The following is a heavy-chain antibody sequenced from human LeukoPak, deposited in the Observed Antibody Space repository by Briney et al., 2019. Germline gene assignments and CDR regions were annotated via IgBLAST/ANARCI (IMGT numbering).Heavy chain of an antibody. CDR2: ISAYNGNT. V-gene: IGHV1-18*01. Sequence: ASVKVSCKASGYTFTSYGISWVRPAPGQGLAWMGWISAYNGNTNYAQKLQGRVTMTTDTSTSTAYMELRSLRSDDTAVYYCARGLSATSYYYYYMDVWGKGTTVTVSS. D-gene: IGHD1-14*01. J-gene: IGHJ6*03. CDR1: GYTFTSYG. CDR3: ARGLSATSYYYYYMDV.